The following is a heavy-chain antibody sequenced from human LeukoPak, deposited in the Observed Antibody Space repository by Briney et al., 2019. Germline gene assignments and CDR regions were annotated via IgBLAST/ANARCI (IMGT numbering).Heavy chain of an antibody. D-gene: IGHD1-26*01. V-gene: IGHV1-18*01. CDR2: ISAYNGNT. CDR3: AGEWELPYYFDY. J-gene: IGHJ4*02. CDR1: GYTFTSYG. Sequence: ASVKVSCKASGYTFTSYGISWVRQAPGQGLEWMGWISAYNGNTNYAQKLQGRVTMTTDTSTSTAYMELRSLRSDDTAVYYCAGEWELPYYFDYWGQGTLVTVSS.